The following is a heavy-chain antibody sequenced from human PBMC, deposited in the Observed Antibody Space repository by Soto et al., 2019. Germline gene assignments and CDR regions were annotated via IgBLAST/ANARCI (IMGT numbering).Heavy chain of an antibody. J-gene: IGHJ4*02. CDR3: ARDVDHNVVDTVLRPCDY. Sequence: PGGSLRLSCAASGFTFSRNWMSWVRQAPGKGLEWVANIKEDGSEKYYVDSVKGRFTISRDNAKNSLYLQMKSLRAEDTAVYYCARDVDHNVVDTVLRPCDYWGQGTLVTVPS. D-gene: IGHD2-21*01. CDR1: GFTFSRNW. V-gene: IGHV3-7*01. CDR2: IKEDGSEK.